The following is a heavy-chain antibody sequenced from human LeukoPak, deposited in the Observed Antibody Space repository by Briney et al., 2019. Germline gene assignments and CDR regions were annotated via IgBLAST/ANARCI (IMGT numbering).Heavy chain of an antibody. CDR2: INHSGST. CDR1: GGSISSSNW. D-gene: IGHD3-16*02. J-gene: IGHJ4*02. V-gene: IGHV4-4*02. CDR3: ARGNYVWGSYRFSY. Sequence: SGTLSLTCAVSGGSISSSNWWSWVRQPPGKGLEWIGEINHSGSTNYNPSLKSRVTISVDTSKNQFSLKLSSVTAADTAVYYCARGNYVWGSYRFSYWGQGTLVTVSS.